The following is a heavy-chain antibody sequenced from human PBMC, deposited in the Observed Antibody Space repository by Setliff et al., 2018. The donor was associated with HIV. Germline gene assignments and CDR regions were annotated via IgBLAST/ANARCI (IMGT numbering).Heavy chain of an antibody. CDR3: ARSAFRSSAPSFDY. CDR1: GFTFTTYA. D-gene: IGHD6-6*01. CDR2: INPSGGST. J-gene: IGHJ4*02. V-gene: IGHV1-46*01. Sequence: PGGSLRLSCAASGFTFTTYAMHWVRQAPGQGLEWMGIINPSGGSTIYAQKFQGRVTMTRDTSTSTVYMELSSLRSEDTAVYYCARSAFRSSAPSFDYWGQGTLVTVSS.